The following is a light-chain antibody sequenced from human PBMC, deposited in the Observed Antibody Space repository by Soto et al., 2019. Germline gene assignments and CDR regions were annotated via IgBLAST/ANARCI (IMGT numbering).Light chain of an antibody. V-gene: IGKV3-15*01. CDR3: QHYSNWPPRYS. CDR1: QSLSSN. Sequence: IMLTQSPGTLSVSPGERASLSCRASQSLSSNVAWYQQKPGQAPRLLIYNILTRATGIPARFSGSGSGTEFTLTISSLQSKDFAVYFCQHYSNWPPRYSFGQGTKVDIK. CDR2: NIL. J-gene: IGKJ2*01.